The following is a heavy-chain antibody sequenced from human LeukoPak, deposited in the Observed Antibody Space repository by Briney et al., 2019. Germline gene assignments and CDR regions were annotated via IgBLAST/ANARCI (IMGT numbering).Heavy chain of an antibody. D-gene: IGHD3-16*01. V-gene: IGHV4-34*01. CDR2: INHSGST. CDR3: ARDLGGFDY. CDR1: GGSFSGYY. Sequence: PSETLSLTCAVYGGSFSGYYWSWIRQPPGKGLEWIGEINHSGSTNYNPSLKSRVTISVDTSKNQFSLKLSSVTAADTAVYYCARDLGGFDYWGQGTLVTVSS. J-gene: IGHJ4*02.